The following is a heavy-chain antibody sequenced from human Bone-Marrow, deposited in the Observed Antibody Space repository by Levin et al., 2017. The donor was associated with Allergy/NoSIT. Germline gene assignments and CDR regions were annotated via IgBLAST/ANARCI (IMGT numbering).Heavy chain of an antibody. D-gene: IGHD6-6*01. Sequence: PGGSLRLSCAASGFTFSSYAMHWVRQAPGKGLEWVAVISYDGSNKYYADSVKGRFTISRDNSKNTLYLQMNSLRAEDTAVYYCARDRHYSSSSQNWFDPWGQGTLVTVSS. V-gene: IGHV3-30-3*01. CDR3: ARDRHYSSSSQNWFDP. J-gene: IGHJ5*02. CDR2: ISYDGSNK. CDR1: GFTFSSYA.